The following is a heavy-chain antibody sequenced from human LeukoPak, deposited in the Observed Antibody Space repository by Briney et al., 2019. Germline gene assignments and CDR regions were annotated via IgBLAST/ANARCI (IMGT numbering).Heavy chain of an antibody. CDR2: ISSSSSYI. V-gene: IGHV3-21*01. Sequence: GGSLRLSCAASGFTFSSYSMNWVRQAPGKGLEWVSSISSSSSYIYYADSVKGGFTISRDNAKNSLYLQMNSLRAEDTAVYYCARGPIAAAGPFDPWGQGTLVTVSS. J-gene: IGHJ5*02. D-gene: IGHD6-13*01. CDR1: GFTFSSYS. CDR3: ARGPIAAAGPFDP.